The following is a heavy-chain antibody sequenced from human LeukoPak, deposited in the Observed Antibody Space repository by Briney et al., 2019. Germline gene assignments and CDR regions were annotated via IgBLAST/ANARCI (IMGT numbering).Heavy chain of an antibody. D-gene: IGHD3-10*01. CDR2: INHSGAT. CDR3: ARGVDYYGV. V-gene: IGHV4-34*01. Sequence: SETLSLTCAVYGGSFSGYSWNWIRQPPVKGLEWIGEINHSGATTYNPSLKIRVTISVDTSKKQFSLKLSSVTAADTAVYYCARGVDYYGVWGQGTLVTVSS. J-gene: IGHJ4*02. CDR1: GGSFSGYS.